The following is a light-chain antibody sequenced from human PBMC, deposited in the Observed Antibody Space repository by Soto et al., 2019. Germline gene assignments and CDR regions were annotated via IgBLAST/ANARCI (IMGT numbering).Light chain of an antibody. CDR1: SSDVGGYNY. CDR2: GVT. V-gene: IGLV2-14*01. Sequence: QSVLTQPASVSGSPGQSITISCTGTSSDVGGYNYVSWYQQHPGIAPKLLIYGVTNRPSGVSTRFSGSKSGNTASLTISGLQAEDEADYHCSSYTSASTLLYLFGTGTKSPS. J-gene: IGLJ1*01. CDR3: SSYTSASTLLYL.